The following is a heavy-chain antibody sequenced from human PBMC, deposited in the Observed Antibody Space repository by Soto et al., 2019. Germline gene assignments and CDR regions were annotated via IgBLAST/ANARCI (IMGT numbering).Heavy chain of an antibody. J-gene: IGHJ6*02. CDR1: GGTFSSYA. CDR2: IIPIFGTA. V-gene: IGHV1-69*06. D-gene: IGHD2-2*01. Sequence: SVKVSFKASGGTFSSYAISWVRQAPVQGLEWMGGIIPIFGTANYAQKFQGRVTITADKSTSTAYMELSSLRSEDTAVYYCATRPNIVVVPAAVSYYYYGMDVWGQGTTVTVSS. CDR3: ATRPNIVVVPAAVSYYYYGMDV.